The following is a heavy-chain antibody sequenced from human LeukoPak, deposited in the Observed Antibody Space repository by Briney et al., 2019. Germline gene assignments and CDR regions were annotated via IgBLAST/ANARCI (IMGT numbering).Heavy chain of an antibody. V-gene: IGHV1-24*01. Sequence: ASVKVSCKVSGYTLTELSMHWVRQAPGKGLEWMGGFDPEDGETIYAQKFQGRVTMTEDTSTDTAYMELSSLRSEDTAVYYCATGVDSWYYFDYWGQGTLVTVSS. CDR1: GYTLTELS. J-gene: IGHJ4*02. CDR3: ATGVDSWYYFDY. CDR2: FDPEDGET. D-gene: IGHD6-13*01.